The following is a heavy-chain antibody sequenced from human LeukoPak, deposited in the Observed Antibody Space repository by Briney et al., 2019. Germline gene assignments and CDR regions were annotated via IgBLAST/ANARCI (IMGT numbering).Heavy chain of an antibody. V-gene: IGHV3-7*04. D-gene: IGHD1-14*01. CDR2: IKPDGSEK. J-gene: IGHJ4*02. CDR3: ARHNPLWGY. CDR1: GFTFSSYW. Sequence: GGSLRLSCAASGFTFSSYWMSWVRQAPGKGLEWVANIKPDGSEKYYVDSVKGRFTISRDNAKNSLYLQMSSLRVEDTALYFCARHNPLWGYWGQGNLVTVSS.